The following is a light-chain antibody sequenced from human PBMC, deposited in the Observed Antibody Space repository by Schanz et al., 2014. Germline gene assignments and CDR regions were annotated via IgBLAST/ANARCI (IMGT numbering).Light chain of an antibody. CDR3: SSYAGSNNLV. Sequence: QFALTQPASVSGSPGQSITISCTGTSSDVGGYNYVSWYQQHPGKAPKLMIYEVSKRPSGVPDRFSGSKSGNTASLTVSGLQAEDEADYYCSSYAGSNNLVFGGGTKLTVL. V-gene: IGLV2-8*01. J-gene: IGLJ3*02. CDR1: SSDVGGYNY. CDR2: EVS.